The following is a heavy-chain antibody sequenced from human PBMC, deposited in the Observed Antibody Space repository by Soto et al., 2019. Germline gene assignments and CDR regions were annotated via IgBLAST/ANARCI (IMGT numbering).Heavy chain of an antibody. CDR1: GFTFSSYA. V-gene: IGHV3-23*01. CDR3: ARDYRPSITIFGVATLQH. J-gene: IGHJ1*01. CDR2: ISGSGGST. D-gene: IGHD3-3*01. Sequence: PGGSLRLSCAASGFTFSSYAVSWVRQAPGKGLEWVSAISGSGGSTYYADSVKGRFTISRDNSKNTLYLQMNSLRAEDTAVYYCARDYRPSITIFGVATLQHWGQGTLVTVSS.